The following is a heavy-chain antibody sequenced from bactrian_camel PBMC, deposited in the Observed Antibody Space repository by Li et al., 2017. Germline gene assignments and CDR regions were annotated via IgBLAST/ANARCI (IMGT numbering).Heavy chain of an antibody. CDR2: MNRDGSRT. Sequence: VQLVESGGGLVQPGGSLTLSCAASGFTFSTYDMSWVRQAPGKGLERVSTMNRDGSRTYCADSVKGRFTISRDNVKNTLSLQLNSLKPEDTAMYYCAKDDGGDYHGGTGQLHNWGQGTQVTVS. J-gene: IGHJ4*01. CDR1: GFTFSTYD. V-gene: IGHV3S40*01. D-gene: IGHD5*01. CDR3: AKDDGGDYHGGTGQLHN.